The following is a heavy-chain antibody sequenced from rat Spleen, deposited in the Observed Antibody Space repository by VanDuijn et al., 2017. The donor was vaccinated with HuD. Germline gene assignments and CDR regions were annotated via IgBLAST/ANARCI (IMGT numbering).Heavy chain of an antibody. CDR1: GFSLTSYH. V-gene: IGHV2-43*01. J-gene: IGHJ2*01. D-gene: IGHD1-4*01. CDR3: VRERVPGFAFYFDY. Sequence: QVQLKESGPGLVQPSQTLSLTCTVSGFSLTSYHVSWVRQPTGKGLEWMGVIWTGGSTDYNSALKSRLSISRDTSKSQVFLKMNSLQTEDTAIYFCVRERVPGFAFYFDYWGQGVMVTVSS. CDR2: IWTGGST.